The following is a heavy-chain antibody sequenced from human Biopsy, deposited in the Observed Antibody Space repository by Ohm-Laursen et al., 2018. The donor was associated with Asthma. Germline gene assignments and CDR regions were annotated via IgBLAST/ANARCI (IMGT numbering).Heavy chain of an antibody. CDR1: GGSINIGDYY. CDR3: ARTTYGDEGFDP. V-gene: IGHV4-31*03. J-gene: IGHJ5*02. CDR2: IYYSGST. Sequence: SDTLSLTCTVSGGSINIGDYYWSWIRQHPVKGLEWIGYIYYSGSTYYNPSLKSRVSISLDTSKNQFSLSLTSVTAADTAVYYCARTTYGDEGFDPWGQGTLVTVSS. D-gene: IGHD4-17*01.